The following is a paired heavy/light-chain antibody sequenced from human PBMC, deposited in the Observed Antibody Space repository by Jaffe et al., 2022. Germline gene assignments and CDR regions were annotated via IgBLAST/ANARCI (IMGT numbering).Light chain of an antibody. CDR1: QTIQNW. J-gene: IGKJ1*01. Sequence: DILMTQSPSTLSASVGDRVTITCRASQTIQNWLAWYQQKPGQAPKLLIYKASTLENGVPSRFSGSGSGTEFTLTITSLQPDDFATYYCQQYNLHRTFGPGTKVEI. CDR3: QQYNLHRT. V-gene: IGKV1-5*03. CDR2: KAS.
Heavy chain of an antibody. CDR1: GASVNTYNW. CDR2: ISHRGNT. Sequence: QVQLQESGPGLVKPSGTLSLTCDVSGASVNTYNWWTWVRQSPGKGLEWIGEISHRGNTRYNPSLQSRVNLSMDKSKNQFSLTLSSLTAADTAVYFCSRIKGGANATQFDTWGQGSLVTVSS. V-gene: IGHV4-4*02. CDR3: SRIKGGANATQFDT. J-gene: IGHJ5*02. D-gene: IGHD6-25*01.